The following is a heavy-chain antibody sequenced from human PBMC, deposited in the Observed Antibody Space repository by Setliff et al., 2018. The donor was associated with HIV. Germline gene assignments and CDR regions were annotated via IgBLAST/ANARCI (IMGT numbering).Heavy chain of an antibody. CDR3: ARDAGTGGPGRWVDP. J-gene: IGHJ5*02. V-gene: IGHV1-18*01. CDR1: GYIFSHYG. CDR2: ISGYTGIT. Sequence: ASVKVSCKISGYIFSHYGVTWVRQAPGQGLEYMGYISGYTGITHYAQSFQGRVTMTTDPSKYTAYMELRSLKYDDTVVYYCARDAGTGGPGRWVDPWGQGTMVTVSS. D-gene: IGHD1-1*01.